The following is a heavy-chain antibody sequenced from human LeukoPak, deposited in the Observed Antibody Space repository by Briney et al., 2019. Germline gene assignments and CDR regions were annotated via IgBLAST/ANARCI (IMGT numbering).Heavy chain of an antibody. CDR2: MYTSGET. V-gene: IGHV4-59*10. Sequence: SETLSLTCAVYGGSFSGYYWSWIRQPAGKGLERIGRMYTSGETNYNPTLKSRITISLDTSKNQFSLRLSSVTAADTAGYYCAAGSQSTALIKWGQGTLVTVSS. J-gene: IGHJ4*02. CDR3: AAGSQSTALIK. CDR1: GGSFSGYY. D-gene: IGHD5-18*01.